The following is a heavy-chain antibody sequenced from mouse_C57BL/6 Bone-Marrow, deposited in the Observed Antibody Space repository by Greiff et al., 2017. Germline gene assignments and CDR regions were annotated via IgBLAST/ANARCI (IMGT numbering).Heavy chain of an antibody. CDR3: GRRDYGGAWFAY. Sequence: QVQLQQSDAELVQPAASVQISCKVSCYTFTDYSIHWMTQRPEQVLEWIGYIYPRDGSTTYNEKFKCKATLTADQSSSTAYIQLTSLTSKDSAVYYCGRRDYGGAWFAYWGQGNLVTVSA. J-gene: IGHJ3*01. CDR1: CYTFTDYS. V-gene: IGHV1-78*01. CDR2: IYPRDGST. D-gene: IGHD2-4*01.